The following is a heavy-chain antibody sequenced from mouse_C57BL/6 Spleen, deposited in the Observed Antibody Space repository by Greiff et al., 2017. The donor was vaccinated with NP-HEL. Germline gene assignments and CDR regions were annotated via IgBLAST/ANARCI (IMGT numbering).Heavy chain of an antibody. CDR2: IDPSDSYT. V-gene: IGHV1-50*01. Sequence: QVQLKQPGAELVKPGASVKLSCKASGYTFTSYWMQWVKQRPGQGLEWIGEIDPSDSYTNYNQKFKGKATLTVDPSSSTAYMQISSLTSEDSAVYYCARYLYYYGLGYWGQGTTLTVSS. D-gene: IGHD1-1*01. CDR1: GYTFTSYW. CDR3: ARYLYYYGLGY. J-gene: IGHJ2*01.